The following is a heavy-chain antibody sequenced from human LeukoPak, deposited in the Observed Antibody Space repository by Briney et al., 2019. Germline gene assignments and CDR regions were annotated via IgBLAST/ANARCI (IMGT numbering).Heavy chain of an antibody. CDR2: INPNSGGT. D-gene: IGHD2-21*02. V-gene: IGHV1-2*02. J-gene: IGHJ2*01. CDR3: ARERDIVVVTAISWYFDL. Sequence: ASVKVSCKASGYTFTGYYMHWVRQAPGQGLEWMGWINPNSGGTNYAQKFQGRVTMTRDTSISTAYMELSRLRSDDTAVYYCARERDIVVVTAISWYFDLWGRGTLVTDSS. CDR1: GYTFTGYY.